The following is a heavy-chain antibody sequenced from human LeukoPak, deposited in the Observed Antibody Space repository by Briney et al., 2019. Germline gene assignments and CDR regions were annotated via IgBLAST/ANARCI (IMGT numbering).Heavy chain of an antibody. CDR1: GFAFSGFA. J-gene: IGHJ6*03. CDR2: INGGGNTT. D-gene: IGHD6-19*01. Sequence: GGSLRLSCAASGFAFSGFAMGWVRQSPGKGLEWLSTINGGGNTTFYSDSVKGRFTISRDNSKNTLYLHMDSLRPDDTAMYYCTKELHVAVAVADYYYFYMDVWGRGTAVTVSS. CDR3: TKELHVAVAVADYYYFYMDV. V-gene: IGHV3-23*01.